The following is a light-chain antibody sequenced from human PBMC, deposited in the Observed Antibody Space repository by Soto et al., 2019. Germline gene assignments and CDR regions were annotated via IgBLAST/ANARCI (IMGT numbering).Light chain of an antibody. Sequence: EIVLTQSPATLSLSPGERATLSCRASQSVSSSYLAWYQQKPGQAPRLLIYGASSRATGIPDRFSGSGSGTYFALTISRLEPEEFAVYYCQQYGSSPTFGQGTKVEIK. CDR2: GAS. CDR3: QQYGSSPT. J-gene: IGKJ1*01. CDR1: QSVSSSY. V-gene: IGKV3-20*01.